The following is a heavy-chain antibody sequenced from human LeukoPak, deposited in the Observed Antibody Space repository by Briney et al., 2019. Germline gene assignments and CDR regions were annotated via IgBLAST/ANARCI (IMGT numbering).Heavy chain of an antibody. Sequence: GGSLRLSCAASGFIFDDYAMSWVRQAPGEGLVWVSRINSDGGTTTYADSVKGQFTISRDNAKNTLYLQMNSLRSEDTAVYYCARAFYYDSSGYSYYFDYWGQGTLVTVSS. D-gene: IGHD3-22*01. CDR3: ARAFYYDSSGYSYYFDY. V-gene: IGHV3-74*01. J-gene: IGHJ4*02. CDR2: INSDGGTT. CDR1: GFIFDDYA.